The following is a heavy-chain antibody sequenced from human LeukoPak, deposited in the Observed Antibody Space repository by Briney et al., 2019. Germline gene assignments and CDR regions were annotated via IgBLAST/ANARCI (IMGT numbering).Heavy chain of an antibody. V-gene: IGHV3-30*02. CDR3: AKDRRPGIGASLGATLPDY. CDR1: GFTFSSYG. J-gene: IGHJ4*02. D-gene: IGHD1-26*01. Sequence: GGSLRLSCAASGFTFSSYGMHWVRQAPGKGLEWVAFIRYDGSNKYYADSVKGRFTISRDNSKNTLCLQMNSLRAEDTAVYYCAKDRRPGIGASLGATLPDYWGQGTLVTVSS. CDR2: IRYDGSNK.